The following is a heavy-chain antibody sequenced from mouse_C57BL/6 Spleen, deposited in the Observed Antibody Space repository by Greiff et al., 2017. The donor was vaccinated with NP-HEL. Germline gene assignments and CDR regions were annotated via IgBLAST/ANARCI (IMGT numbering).Heavy chain of an antibody. J-gene: IGHJ2*01. CDR2: IDPSDSET. Sequence: QVQLQQPGAELVRPGSSVKLSCKASGYTFTSYWMHWVKQRPIQGLEWIGNIDPSDSETHYNQKFKDKATLTVDKSSSTAYMQLSSLTSEDSAVYDCARKGPLRYFDYWGQGTTLTVSS. V-gene: IGHV1-52*01. CDR3: ARKGPLRYFDY. CDR1: GYTFTSYW.